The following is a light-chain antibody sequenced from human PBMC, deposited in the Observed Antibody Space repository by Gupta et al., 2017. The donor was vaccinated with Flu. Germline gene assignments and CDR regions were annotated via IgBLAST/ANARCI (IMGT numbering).Light chain of an antibody. Sequence: KSSQSVLYSSNSKNYLAWYQQKPRQPPKLLIYWASTRESGVPDRFSGSGSGTDFTLTISSLQAEDVAVYYCQQHYSAPPWTFGQGTKVEIK. J-gene: IGKJ1*01. V-gene: IGKV4-1*01. CDR1: QSVLYSSNSKNY. CDR2: WAS. CDR3: QQHYSAPPWT.